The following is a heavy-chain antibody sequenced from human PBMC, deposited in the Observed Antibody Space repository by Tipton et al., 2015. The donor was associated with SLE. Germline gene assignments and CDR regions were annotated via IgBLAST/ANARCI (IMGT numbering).Heavy chain of an antibody. CDR2: IYHSGST. J-gene: IGHJ1*01. CDR1: GGSISSYY. CDR3: AVGYCSSTSCQREYFQH. D-gene: IGHD2-2*01. Sequence: TLSLTCTVSGGSISSYYWGWIRQPPGKGLEWIGTIYHSGSTYYNPSLKSRVTISVDTSKNQFSLKLSSVTAADTAVYYCAVGYCSSTSCQREYFQHWGQGTLVTVSS. V-gene: IGHV4-59*04.